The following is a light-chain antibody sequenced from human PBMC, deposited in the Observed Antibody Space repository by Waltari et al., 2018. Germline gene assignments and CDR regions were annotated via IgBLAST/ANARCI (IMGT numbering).Light chain of an antibody. CDR2: GAS. CDR1: QSVSRA. CDR3: QHYVRLAAT. V-gene: IGKV3-20*01. J-gene: IGKJ1*01. Sequence: EIVLTQSPGSLSSSPGERVTLSCRASQSVSRALAWYQQKPGQAPRLLIFGASNRATGIPDRFSGSGSETDFSLTISRLEPEDFAVYDCQHYVRLAATFGRGTKVEIK.